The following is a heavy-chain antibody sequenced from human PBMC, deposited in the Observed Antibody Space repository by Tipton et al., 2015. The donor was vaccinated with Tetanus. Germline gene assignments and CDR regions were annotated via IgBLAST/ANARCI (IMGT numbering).Heavy chain of an antibody. CDR1: GGSFSGNY. V-gene: IGHV4-34*06. D-gene: IGHD3-22*01. Sequence: LRLSCAVYGGSFSGNYWSWIRQPPGRGLEWIGEINHRGTTMYNPSLKSRVTISVDSSTSQFSLRLASVTAADTAVYYCACGSGYFDSSYHSPLDFWGRGTLVTVSS. J-gene: IGHJ4*02. CDR2: INHRGTT. CDR3: ACGSGYFDSSYHSPLDF.